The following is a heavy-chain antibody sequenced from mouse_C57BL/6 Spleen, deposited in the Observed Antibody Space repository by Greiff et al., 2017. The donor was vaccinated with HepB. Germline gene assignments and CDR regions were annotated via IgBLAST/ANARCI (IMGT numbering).Heavy chain of an antibody. Sequence: EVMLVESGAELVRPGASVKLSCTASGFNIKDDYMHWVKQRPEQGLEWIGWIDPENGDTAYASKFQGKATITADTSSNTAYLQLSSLTSEDTAVYYCTTPNAPFAYWGQGTLVTVSA. CDR3: TTPNAPFAY. J-gene: IGHJ3*01. CDR2: IDPENGDT. D-gene: IGHD4-1*01. V-gene: IGHV14-4*01. CDR1: GFNIKDDY.